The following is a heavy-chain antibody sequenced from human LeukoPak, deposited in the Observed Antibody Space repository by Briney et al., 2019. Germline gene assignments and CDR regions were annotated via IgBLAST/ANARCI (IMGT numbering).Heavy chain of an antibody. D-gene: IGHD1-26*01. V-gene: IGHV4-34*01. CDR2: INHSGST. J-gene: IGHJ4*02. CDR1: GGSFSGYY. Sequence: SETLSLTCAVYGGSFSGYYWGWIRQPPGKGLEWIGEINHSGSTNYNPSLKGRVTISVDTSKKQFSLKLRSVTAADTAVYYCARHGPSGSYYYFDYWGQGTLVTVSS. CDR3: ARHGPSGSYYYFDY.